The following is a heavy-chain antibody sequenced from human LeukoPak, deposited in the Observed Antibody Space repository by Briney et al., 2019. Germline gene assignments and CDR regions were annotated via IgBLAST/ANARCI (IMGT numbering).Heavy chain of an antibody. CDR2: ISSSSYI. V-gene: IGHV3-21*01. Sequence: GGSLRLSCAASGFTFSSYSMNWVRQAPGKGLEWVSSISSSSYIYYADSVKGRFTISRDNAKNSLYLQMNSLRAEDTAVYYCARDPWRWLQLGFDYWGQGTLVTVSS. J-gene: IGHJ4*02. CDR3: ARDPWRWLQLGFDY. D-gene: IGHD5-24*01. CDR1: GFTFSSYS.